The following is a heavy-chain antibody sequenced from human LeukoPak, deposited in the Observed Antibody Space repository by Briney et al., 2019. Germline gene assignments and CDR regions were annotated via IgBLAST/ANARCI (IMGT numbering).Heavy chain of an antibody. CDR3: AERGVGPTTDAFDI. CDR2: FYFSGSS. CDR1: GGSVSSSNFY. D-gene: IGHD1-26*01. J-gene: IGHJ3*02. Sequence: SETLSLTCSVSGGSVSSSNFYWGWVRQAPGKGLEWIGSFYFSGSSFHNPSLKSRVLMSGDKSKNHLSLKLRPVTAADTAVYYCAERGVGPTTDAFDIWGRGTMVTVSS. V-gene: IGHV4-39*07.